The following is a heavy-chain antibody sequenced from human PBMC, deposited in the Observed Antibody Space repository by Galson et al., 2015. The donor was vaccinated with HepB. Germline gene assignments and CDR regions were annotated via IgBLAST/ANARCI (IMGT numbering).Heavy chain of an antibody. CDR3: ARDRGSSWYPLYSRSSYFDY. CDR1: GFTFSSYA. CDR2: ISYDGSNK. V-gene: IGHV3-30*04. D-gene: IGHD6-13*01. J-gene: IGHJ4*02. Sequence: SLRLSCAASGFTFSSYAMHWVRQAPGKGLEWVAVISYDGSNKYYADSVKGRFTISRDNSKNTLYLQMNSLRAEDTAVYYCARDRGSSWYPLYSRSSYFDYWGQGTLVTVSS.